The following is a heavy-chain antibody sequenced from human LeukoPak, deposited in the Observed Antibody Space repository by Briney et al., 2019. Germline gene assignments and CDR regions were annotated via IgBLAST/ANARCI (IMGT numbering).Heavy chain of an antibody. V-gene: IGHV3-53*01. D-gene: IGHD2-21*02. J-gene: IGHJ4*02. CDR3: GRSLTSLRLTD. CDR2: IYSGGST. CDR1: GFTVSNNY. Sequence: GGSLRLSCAASGFTVSNNYMSWVRQAPGKGLEWVSVIYSGGSTYYADSVKGRFSISRDNSRNTLFLQLNSLRAEDTAIYYCGRSLTSLRLTDWGQGTLVAVSS.